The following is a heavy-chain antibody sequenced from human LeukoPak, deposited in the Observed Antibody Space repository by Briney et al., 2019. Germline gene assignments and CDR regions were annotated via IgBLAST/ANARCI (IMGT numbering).Heavy chain of an antibody. D-gene: IGHD4-17*01. Sequence: PGGSLRLSCAASGFTFSSYAMSWVRQAPGKGLDWVSAISGSGGSTYYADSVKGRFTISRDNSKNTLYLQMNSLRAEDTAVYYCAKDLYGDYDEPFDYWGQGTLVTVSS. J-gene: IGHJ4*02. V-gene: IGHV3-23*01. CDR3: AKDLYGDYDEPFDY. CDR1: GFTFSSYA. CDR2: ISGSGGST.